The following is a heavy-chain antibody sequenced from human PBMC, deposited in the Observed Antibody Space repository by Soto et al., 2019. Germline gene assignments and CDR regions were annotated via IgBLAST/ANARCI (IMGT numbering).Heavy chain of an antibody. D-gene: IGHD5-12*01. V-gene: IGHV4-59*01. J-gene: IGHJ4*02. Sequence: SETLSLTCTVFGGHISNYYWTWIRQPPGKGLEWIGFIFYSGSTNYNPSLKSRVAMSVDTSKKQFSLKLSSVTAADTAVYYCARGAEYSGHDPSFESWGQGTLVTVSS. CDR3: ARGAEYSGHDPSFES. CDR2: IFYSGST. CDR1: GGHISNYY.